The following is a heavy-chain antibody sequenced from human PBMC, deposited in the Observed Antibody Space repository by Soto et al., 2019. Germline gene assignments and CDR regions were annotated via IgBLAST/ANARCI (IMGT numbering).Heavy chain of an antibody. Sequence: SETLSLTCTVSGGSISSSSYYWGWIRQPPGKGLEWIGSIYYSGSTYYNPSLKSRVTISVDTSKNQFSLKLSSVTAADTAVYYCAESYCSGGSCYHTEYFQHWGQGTLVTVSS. D-gene: IGHD2-15*01. CDR2: IYYSGST. CDR3: AESYCSGGSCYHTEYFQH. J-gene: IGHJ1*01. CDR1: GGSISSSSYY. V-gene: IGHV4-39*01.